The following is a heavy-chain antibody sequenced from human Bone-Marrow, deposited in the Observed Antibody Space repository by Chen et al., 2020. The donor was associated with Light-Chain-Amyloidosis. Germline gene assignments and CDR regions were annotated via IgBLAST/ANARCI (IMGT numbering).Heavy chain of an antibody. D-gene: IGHD2-15*01. V-gene: IGHV1-3*04. CDR1: GYSFTNYV. J-gene: IGHJ6*02. Sequence: QVQLVQSGAEVKKPGASVKGSCKASGYSFTNYVIHWVRQAPGQRLEWMGWINTANGYTKYSQKFQGRVTINRDTSASTAYMEVSSLRFEDTAVYYCARTPDATHYYYGMDVWGQGTTVTVSS. CDR3: ARTPDATHYYYGMDV. CDR2: INTANGYT.